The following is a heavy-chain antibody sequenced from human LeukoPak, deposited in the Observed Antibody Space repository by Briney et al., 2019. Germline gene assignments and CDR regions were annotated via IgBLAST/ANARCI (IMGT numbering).Heavy chain of an antibody. J-gene: IGHJ3*02. CDR2: ISWNSGSI. D-gene: IGHD5-18*01. CDR3: AKVRIQLWNDAFDI. CDR1: GFTFDDYA. V-gene: IGHV3-9*03. Sequence: GGSLRLSCAASGFTFDDYAMHWVRQAPGKGLEWVSGISWNSGSIGYADSVKGRFTISRDNARNSLYLQMNSLRAEDMALNYCAKVRIQLWNDAFDIWGQGTMVTVSS.